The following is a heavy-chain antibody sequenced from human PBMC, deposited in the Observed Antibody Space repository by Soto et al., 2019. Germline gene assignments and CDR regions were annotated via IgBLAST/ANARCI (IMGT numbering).Heavy chain of an antibody. J-gene: IGHJ3*02. CDR3: ARARRDYGSGRYYLWGSCDI. CDR2: VNHSGST. Sequence: QVQLQQWGAGLLKPSETLSLTCAVYGGSFSGYYWSWIRQPPGKGLEWVGEVNHSGSTNYNPSLKSRVTISVDSSKNQFSLKLSAVTASDTAVYYCARARRDYGSGRYYLWGSCDIWGQGTMVTVSS. CDR1: GGSFSGYY. D-gene: IGHD3-10*01. V-gene: IGHV4-34*01.